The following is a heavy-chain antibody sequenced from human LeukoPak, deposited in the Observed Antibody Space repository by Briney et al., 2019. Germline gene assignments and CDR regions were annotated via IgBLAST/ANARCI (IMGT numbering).Heavy chain of an antibody. Sequence: GASVKVSCKASGYTFTGYYMHWVRQAPGQGLEWMGWINPNSGGTNYAQKFQGRVTMTRDTSISTAYMELSRLRSDDTAVYYCARVARWFPAGDYFDYWGQGTLVTVSS. D-gene: IGHD2-15*01. CDR3: ARVARWFPAGDYFDY. CDR1: GYTFTGYY. V-gene: IGHV1-2*02. J-gene: IGHJ4*02. CDR2: INPNSGGT.